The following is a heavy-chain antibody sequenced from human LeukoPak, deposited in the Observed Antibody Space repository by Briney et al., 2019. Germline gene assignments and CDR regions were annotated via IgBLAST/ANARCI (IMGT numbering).Heavy chain of an antibody. CDR3: ARVRYYDSSGYYVYYFDY. V-gene: IGHV4-34*01. CDR2: VKDSGIT. J-gene: IGHJ4*02. Sequence: PSETLSLTCAVYGGSFSGYSWNWIRRPPGKGLEWVGEVKDSGITNYNPSLESRLTISVDTSKAQFSLKLSSVTAADTAVYYCARVRYYDSSGYYVYYFDYWGQGTLVTVSS. D-gene: IGHD3-22*01. CDR1: GGSFSGYS.